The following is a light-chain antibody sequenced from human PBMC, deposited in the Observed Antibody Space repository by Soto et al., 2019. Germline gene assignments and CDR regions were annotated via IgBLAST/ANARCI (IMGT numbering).Light chain of an antibody. CDR2: DVS. V-gene: IGLV2-14*01. J-gene: IGLJ2*01. CDR1: SSDVGGSNY. Sequence: QSALTQPASVSGSPGQSVTMSCTGTSSDVGGSNYVSWYQQLPGKAPKLIIYDVSNRPSGISNRFSGAKSGSTASLTISGLQAEDEADYYCSSYSTTTLVVFGGGTKLTVL. CDR3: SSYSTTTLVV.